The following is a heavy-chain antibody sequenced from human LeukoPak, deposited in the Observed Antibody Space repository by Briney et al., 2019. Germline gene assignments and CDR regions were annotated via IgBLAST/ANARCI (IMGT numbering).Heavy chain of an antibody. V-gene: IGHV3-53*01. D-gene: IGHD3-10*01. J-gene: IGHJ4*02. CDR2: IYSGGST. CDR3: AREAPDYYGSGSIDY. Sequence: GGSLRLSCAASGFTFSSYSMNWVRQAPGKGLEWVSVIYSGGSTYYADSVKGRFTISRDNSKNTLYLQMNSLRAEDTAVYYCAREAPDYYGSGSIDYWGQGTLVTVSS. CDR1: GFTFSSYS.